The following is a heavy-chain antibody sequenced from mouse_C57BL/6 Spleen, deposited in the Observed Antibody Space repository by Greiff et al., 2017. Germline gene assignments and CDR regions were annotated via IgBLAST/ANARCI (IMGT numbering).Heavy chain of an antibody. CDR2: IYPGDGDT. CDR3: ARRGSSNYAMDY. V-gene: IGHV1-80*01. J-gene: IGHJ4*01. Sequence: VQLQESGAELVKPGASVKISCKASGYAFSSYWMNWVKQRPGKGLEWIGQIYPGDGDTNYNGKFKGKATLTADKSSSTAYMQLSSLTSEDSAVYFCARRGSSNYAMDYWGQGTSVTVSS. D-gene: IGHD1-1*01. CDR1: GYAFSSYW.